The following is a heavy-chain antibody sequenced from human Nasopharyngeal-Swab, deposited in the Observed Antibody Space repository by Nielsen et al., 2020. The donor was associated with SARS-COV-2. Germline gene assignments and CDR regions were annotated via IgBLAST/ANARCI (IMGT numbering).Heavy chain of an antibody. V-gene: IGHV3-9*01. CDR1: GFTFDDYA. CDR2: ISWNSGSI. CDR3: AKELDIVVVPAAYGFGYYGMDV. J-gene: IGHJ6*02. D-gene: IGHD2-2*03. Sequence: SLKISCTASGFTFDDYAMHWVRQAPGKGLEWVSGISWNSGSIGYADSVKGRFTISRANAKNSLYLQMNSLRAEDTALYYCAKELDIVVVPAAYGFGYYGMDVWGQGTTVTVSS.